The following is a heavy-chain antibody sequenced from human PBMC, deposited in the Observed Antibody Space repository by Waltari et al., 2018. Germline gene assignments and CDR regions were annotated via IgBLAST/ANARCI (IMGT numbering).Heavy chain of an antibody. Sequence: EVQLIQSGAEVKAPGESLVISCKGSGFRFTNFWIGWVRQVPGKGLEWMGVIYPADSDIKYSPSSQGQVTFSVDRSRNTAFLQWTRLKASDTAMYYCARPSSSWDAPFDVWGQGTMVTVSS. CDR2: IYPADSDI. J-gene: IGHJ3*01. D-gene: IGHD6-13*01. CDR3: ARPSSSWDAPFDV. CDR1: GFRFTNFW. V-gene: IGHV5-51*03.